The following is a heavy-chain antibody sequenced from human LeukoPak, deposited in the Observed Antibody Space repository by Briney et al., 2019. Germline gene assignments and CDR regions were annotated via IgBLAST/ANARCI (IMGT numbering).Heavy chain of an antibody. CDR3: ARDPPAHYDFWSGYYTNYYYGMDV. CDR2: ISSSSSYI. D-gene: IGHD3-3*01. CDR1: GFTFSSYS. Sequence: GGSLRLSCAASGFTFSSYSMNWVRQAPGKGLEWVSSISSSSSYIYYADSVKGRFTISRDNAKNLLYLQMNSLRAEDTAVYYCARDPPAHYDFWSGYYTNYYYGMDVWGQGTTVTVSS. J-gene: IGHJ6*02. V-gene: IGHV3-21*01.